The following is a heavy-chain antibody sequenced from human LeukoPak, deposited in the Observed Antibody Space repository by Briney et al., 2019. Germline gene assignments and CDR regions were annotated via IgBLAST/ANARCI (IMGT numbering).Heavy chain of an antibody. V-gene: IGHV4-39*01. CDR1: GGSISSSSYY. CDR3: ARQDYDSSGYLYHFDY. Sequence: SETLSLTCTVSGGSISSSSYYWGWIRQPPGKGLEWIGSIYYSGSAHYNPSLKSRVTISVDTSKNHFSLKLSSGTAADTAVYYCARQDYDSSGYLYHFDYWGQGTLVTVSS. CDR2: IYYSGSA. D-gene: IGHD3-22*01. J-gene: IGHJ4*02.